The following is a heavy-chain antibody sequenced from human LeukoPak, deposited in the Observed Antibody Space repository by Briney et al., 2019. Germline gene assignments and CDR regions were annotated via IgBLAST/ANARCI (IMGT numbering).Heavy chain of an antibody. Sequence: SETLSLTCAVYGGSFSGYYWSWIRQPPGKGLEWIGEINHSGSTNYNPSLKSRVTISVDTSKNQFSLKLSSVTAADTAVYYCARIYGSGDAFDIWGQGTMVTVSS. CDR3: ARIYGSGDAFDI. CDR2: INHSGST. CDR1: GGSFSGYY. J-gene: IGHJ3*02. V-gene: IGHV4-34*01. D-gene: IGHD3-10*01.